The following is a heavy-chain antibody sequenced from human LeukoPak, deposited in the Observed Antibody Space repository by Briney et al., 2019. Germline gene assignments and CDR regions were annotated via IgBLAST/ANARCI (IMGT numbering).Heavy chain of an antibody. CDR1: GYTFTSYA. Sequence: ASVKVSCKASGYTFTSYAMHWVRHAPGQRLEWMVWINAGNGNTKYSQKFQGRDTITRVTSASTAYMKLSSLRCEDTAVSYCARAFSPLVFSSSWDLDYWGQGTLVTVSS. J-gene: IGHJ4*02. D-gene: IGHD6-13*01. CDR3: ARAFSPLVFSSSWDLDY. CDR2: INAGNGNT. V-gene: IGHV1-3*01.